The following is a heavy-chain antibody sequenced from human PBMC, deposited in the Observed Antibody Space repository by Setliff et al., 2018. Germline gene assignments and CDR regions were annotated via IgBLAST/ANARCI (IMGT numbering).Heavy chain of an antibody. V-gene: IGHV2-5*02. CDR1: GFSLSTCGVG. CDR3: AYRGGYGADSLYYFDV. D-gene: IGHD3-10*01. CDR2: IFWDDEK. J-gene: IGHJ4*02. Sequence: TQTLTLTCTVSGFSLSTCGVGVGWIRQPPGKALEWLAMIFWDDEKRDRTSLKNRLTITRDSLKRQVVLTLTNVDPIDQATYSCAYRGGYGADSLYYFDVWGQGTLVTVSS.